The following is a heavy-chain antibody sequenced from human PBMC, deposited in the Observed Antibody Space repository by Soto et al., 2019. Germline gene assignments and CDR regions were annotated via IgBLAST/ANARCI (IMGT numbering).Heavy chain of an antibody. V-gene: IGHV5-10-1*01. J-gene: IGHJ4*02. D-gene: IGHD3-10*01. CDR1: GYSITRYC. CDR3: ANYLGY. Sequence: VESLRISRKVYGYSITRYCISWVRQMPGKGLEWMGRIVPSDSYTNCSPSFQGHVTISAEKSISTAYLQWSSLKASDTAMYYCANYLGYWGQGTMVTVSS. CDR2: IVPSDSYT.